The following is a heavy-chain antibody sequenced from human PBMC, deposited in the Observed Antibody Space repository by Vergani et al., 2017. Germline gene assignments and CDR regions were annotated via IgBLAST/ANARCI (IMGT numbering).Heavy chain of an antibody. J-gene: IGHJ3*02. CDR1: GFTFSSYG. Sequence: QVQLVESGGGVVQPGRSLRLSCAASGFTFSSYGMHWVRQAPGKGLEWVAGIWYDGSNKYYADSVKGRFTISRDNSKNTLYLQMNSLRAEDTAVYYCARVTKVEQWVAYDAFDIWGEGTMVTVSS. CDR3: ARVTKVEQWVAYDAFDI. CDR2: IWYDGSNK. V-gene: IGHV3-33*01. D-gene: IGHD6-19*01.